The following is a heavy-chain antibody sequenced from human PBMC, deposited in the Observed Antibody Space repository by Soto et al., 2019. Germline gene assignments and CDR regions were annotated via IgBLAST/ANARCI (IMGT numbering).Heavy chain of an antibody. CDR1: GGSVSSGSYY. J-gene: IGHJ4*02. Sequence: SETLSLTCTVSGGSVSSGSYYWSWIRQPPGKGLEWIGYIYYSGSTNYNPSLKSRVTISVDTSKNQFSLKLSSVTAADTAVYYCARDDYGDGPYYWGQGTLVTVS. CDR3: ARDDYGDGPYY. CDR2: IYYSGST. V-gene: IGHV4-61*01. D-gene: IGHD4-17*01.